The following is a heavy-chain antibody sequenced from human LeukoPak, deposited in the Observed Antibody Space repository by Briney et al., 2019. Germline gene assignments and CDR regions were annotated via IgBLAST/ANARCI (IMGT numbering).Heavy chain of an antibody. Sequence: PGGSLRLSCAASGFTFSSYSVNWVRQAPGKGLEWVSSVSPSTTYIYYADSLKGRFTISRDNAKNSLYLQMNSLRADDTAVYFCARAHTFYDFWSGYFDYWGQGTLVTVSS. V-gene: IGHV3-21*01. CDR3: ARAHTFYDFWSGYFDY. J-gene: IGHJ4*02. D-gene: IGHD3-3*01. CDR2: VSPSTTYI. CDR1: GFTFSSYS.